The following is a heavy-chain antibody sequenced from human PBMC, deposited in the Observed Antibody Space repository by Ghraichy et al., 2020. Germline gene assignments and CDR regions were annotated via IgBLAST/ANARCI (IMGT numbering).Heavy chain of an antibody. V-gene: IGHV3-23*01. J-gene: IGHJ3*02. Sequence: GESLNISCAASGFTFSSYAMSWVRQAPGKGLEWVSAISGSGGSTYYADSVKGRFTISRDNSKNTLYLQMNSLRAEDTAVYYCAKDWQQRAEEGAFDIWGQGTMVTVSS. D-gene: IGHD6-13*01. CDR2: ISGSGGST. CDR3: AKDWQQRAEEGAFDI. CDR1: GFTFSSYA.